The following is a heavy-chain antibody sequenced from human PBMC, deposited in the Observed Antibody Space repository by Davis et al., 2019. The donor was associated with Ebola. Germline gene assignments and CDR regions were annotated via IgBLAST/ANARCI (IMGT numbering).Heavy chain of an antibody. CDR2: ISGSGGST. CDR3: AKDDVVVTAIPAYFQH. D-gene: IGHD2-21*02. V-gene: IGHV3-23*01. J-gene: IGHJ1*01. Sequence: GESLKISCAASGFTFSSYAMSWVRQAPAKGLEWVSAISGSGGSTYYADSVKGRFTISRDNSKNTLYLQMNSLRAEDTAVYYCAKDDVVVTAIPAYFQHWGQGTLVTVSS. CDR1: GFTFSSYA.